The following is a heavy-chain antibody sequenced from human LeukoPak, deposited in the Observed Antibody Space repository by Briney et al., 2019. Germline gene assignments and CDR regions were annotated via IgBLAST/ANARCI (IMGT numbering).Heavy chain of an antibody. CDR1: GGSISSYY. CDR2: IYYSGST. V-gene: IGHV4-59*01. Sequence: PSETLSLTCTVSGGSISSYYWSWIRQPPGKGLDWIGYIYYSGSTNYNPSLKSRVTISVDTSKNQFSLKLSSVTAADTAVYYCARTIALRECCPPSFWFDPWGQGTLSPSPQ. D-gene: IGHD3-10*01. CDR3: ARTIALRECCPPSFWFDP. J-gene: IGHJ5*02.